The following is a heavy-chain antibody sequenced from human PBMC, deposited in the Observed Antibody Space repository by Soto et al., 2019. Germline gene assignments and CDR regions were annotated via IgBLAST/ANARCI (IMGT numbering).Heavy chain of an antibody. Sequence: QITLKESGPTLVKPTQTLTLTCTFSGFSLSTSGVGVGWIRQPPGKALEWLALIYWDDDKRYSPSLKSRLTIPKDTSKNQVVLTMTNMDPVDTATYYCAHRGREYCSSTSCYANGMDVWGQGTTVTVSS. J-gene: IGHJ6*02. V-gene: IGHV2-5*02. CDR2: IYWDDDK. CDR3: AHRGREYCSSTSCYANGMDV. CDR1: GFSLSTSGVG. D-gene: IGHD2-2*01.